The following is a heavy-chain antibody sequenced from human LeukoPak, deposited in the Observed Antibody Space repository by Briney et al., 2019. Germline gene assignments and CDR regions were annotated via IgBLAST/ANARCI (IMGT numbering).Heavy chain of an antibody. CDR2: FDPEDEEM. Sequence: ASVKVSCKVSGNSLSEVSLHWVRQAPGKGLEWMGGFDPEDEEMIYAPKFQARVTLTADESTNTVFMRLTSLRSDDTAAYYCATERSGYALGYYGLDVWGRGTTVTVS. D-gene: IGHD5-12*01. CDR3: ATERSGYALGYYGLDV. CDR1: GNSLSEVS. J-gene: IGHJ6*02. V-gene: IGHV1-24*01.